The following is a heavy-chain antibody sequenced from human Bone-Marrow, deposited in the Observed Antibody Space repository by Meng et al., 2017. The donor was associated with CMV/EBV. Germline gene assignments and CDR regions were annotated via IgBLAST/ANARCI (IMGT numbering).Heavy chain of an antibody. CDR2: ISSSGSTI. D-gene: IGHD6-19*01. CDR3: ARSPSPGIAVGP. CDR1: GFTFSSYW. V-gene: IGHV3-48*04. Sequence: GESLKISCAASGFTFSSYWMSWVRQAPGKGLEWVSYISSSGSTIYYADSVKGRFTISRDNAKNSLYLQMNSLRAEDTAVYYCARSPSPGIAVGPWGQGTLVTVSS. J-gene: IGHJ5*02.